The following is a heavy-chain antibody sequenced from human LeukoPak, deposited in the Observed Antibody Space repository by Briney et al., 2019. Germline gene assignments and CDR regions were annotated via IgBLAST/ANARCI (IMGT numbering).Heavy chain of an antibody. V-gene: IGHV3-30*01. CDR2: ISYDGSNK. J-gene: IGHJ4*02. Sequence: GGSLRLSCAASGFTFSSYAMHWVRQAPGKGLEWVAVISYDGSNKYYADSVKGRFTISRDNSKNTLYLQMNSLRAEDTAVYYCARGRYCTNGVCHLAIDYWGQGTLVTASS. D-gene: IGHD2-8*01. CDR3: ARGRYCTNGVCHLAIDY. CDR1: GFTFSSYA.